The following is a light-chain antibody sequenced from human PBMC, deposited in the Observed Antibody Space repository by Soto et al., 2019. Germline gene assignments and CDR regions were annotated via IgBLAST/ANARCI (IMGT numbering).Light chain of an antibody. CDR1: SSDIGGYNY. Sequence: QSALTQPASVSGSPGQSITISCTGTSSDIGGYNYVSWYQQHPGKAPKLMIYEVNNRPSGVSNRFSSSKSGNTASLTISGLQAEDEADYHGSSYTSSSSPGVVFGGGTQLTVL. J-gene: IGLJ2*01. CDR3: SSYTSSSSPGVV. CDR2: EVN. V-gene: IGLV2-14*01.